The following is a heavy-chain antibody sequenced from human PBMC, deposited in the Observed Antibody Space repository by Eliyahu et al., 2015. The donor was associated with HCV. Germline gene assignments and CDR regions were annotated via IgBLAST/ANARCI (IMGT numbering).Heavy chain of an antibody. V-gene: IGHV3-23*01. CDR3: AKASYCSTTGCRPYYFDH. D-gene: IGHD2-2*01. CDR1: GFTFSXFX. J-gene: IGHJ4*02. Sequence: EVQLLESGGGLVQPGGSLRLSCTASGFTFSXFXXSWVRQAPGKGLEWVSAISGSGDTTYYADSVKGRFTISRANSKNTLYLQMNSLRAVDTAVYYCAKASYCSTTGCRPYYFDHWGQGTLVTVSS. CDR2: ISGSGDTT.